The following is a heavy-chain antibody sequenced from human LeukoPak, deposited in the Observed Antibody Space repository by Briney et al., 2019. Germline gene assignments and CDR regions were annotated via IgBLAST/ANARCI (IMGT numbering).Heavy chain of an antibody. CDR2: INSNGDNT. Sequence: GGSLRLSCSASGFTFSSYAMHWVRQAPGKGLEYVSAINSNGDNTYYADSVKGRFTISRDNSKNTLYLQMSSLRAEDTAVYYCVKDTRIVVVTTKYYFDYWGQGTLVTVSS. D-gene: IGHD2-21*02. V-gene: IGHV3-64D*09. CDR3: VKDTRIVVVTTKYYFDY. CDR1: GFTFSSYA. J-gene: IGHJ4*02.